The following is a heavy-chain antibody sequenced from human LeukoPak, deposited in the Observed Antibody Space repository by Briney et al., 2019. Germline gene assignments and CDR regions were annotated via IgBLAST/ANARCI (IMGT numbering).Heavy chain of an antibody. D-gene: IGHD3-10*01. Sequence: GGSLRLSCAASGFTFSNYAMTWVRQAPGKGLEWVSSISGNSANTYYADSVKGRFTFSRANSKNILYLQMNSLRVEDTAVYFCAKGVRLWFAFYFDYWGQGTLATVSS. CDR2: ISGNSANT. CDR3: AKGVRLWFAFYFDY. J-gene: IGHJ4*02. V-gene: IGHV3-23*01. CDR1: GFTFSNYA.